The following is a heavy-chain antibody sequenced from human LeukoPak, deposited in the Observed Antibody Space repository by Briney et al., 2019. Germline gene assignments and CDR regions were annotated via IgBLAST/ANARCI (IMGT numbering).Heavy chain of an antibody. Sequence: GGSLRLSCAASGFTFSSYGMSWVRQAPGKGLEWVSAISGSGGSTYYADSVKGRFTISRDNSKNTLYLQMNSLRAEDTAVYYCAKGRAVTDRYYYYYYMDVWGKGTTVTISS. CDR3: AKGRAVTDRYYYYYYMDV. J-gene: IGHJ6*03. D-gene: IGHD4-17*01. V-gene: IGHV3-23*01. CDR1: GFTFSSYG. CDR2: ISGSGGST.